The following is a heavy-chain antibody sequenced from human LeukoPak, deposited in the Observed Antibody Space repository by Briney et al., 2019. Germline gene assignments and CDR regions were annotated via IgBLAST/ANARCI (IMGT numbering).Heavy chain of an antibody. CDR1: GGSFSGYY. J-gene: IGHJ3*02. V-gene: IGHV4-34*01. D-gene: IGHD6-19*01. Sequence: SETLSLTCAVYGGSFSGYYWSWIRQPPGKGLEWIGEINHSGSTNYNPSLKSRVTISVDTSENQFSLKLSSVTAADTAVYYCATEIAVAGNDAFDIWGQGTMVTVSS. CDR3: ATEIAVAGNDAFDI. CDR2: INHSGST.